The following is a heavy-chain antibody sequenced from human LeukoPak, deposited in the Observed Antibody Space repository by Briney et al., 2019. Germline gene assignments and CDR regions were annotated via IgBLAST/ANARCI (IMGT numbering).Heavy chain of an antibody. Sequence: PSETLSLTCTVSGGSISSSSYYWGWIRQPPGKGLEWIGSIYYSGSTYYNPSLKSRVTISVDTSKNQFSLKLSSVTAADTAVYYCARDYHYGSGSFFDYWGQGTLVTVSS. CDR3: ARDYHYGSGSFFDY. J-gene: IGHJ4*02. V-gene: IGHV4-39*07. CDR1: GGSISSSSYY. D-gene: IGHD3-10*01. CDR2: IYYSGST.